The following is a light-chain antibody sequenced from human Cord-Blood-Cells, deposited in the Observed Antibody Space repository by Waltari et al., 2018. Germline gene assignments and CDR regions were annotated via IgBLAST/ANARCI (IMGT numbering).Light chain of an antibody. Sequence: EIVMTQSPATLSVSPGERAILPCRASQSVSRNLAWYQQKPGQAPRLLIYGASTRATGIPARFSGSGSGTEFTLTISSLQSEDFAVYYCQQYNNWPRTFGQGTKVEIK. CDR3: QQYNNWPRT. V-gene: IGKV3-15*01. CDR1: QSVSRN. CDR2: GAS. J-gene: IGKJ1*01.